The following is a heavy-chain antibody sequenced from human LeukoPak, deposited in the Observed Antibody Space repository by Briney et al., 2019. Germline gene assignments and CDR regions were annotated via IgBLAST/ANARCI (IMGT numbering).Heavy chain of an antibody. V-gene: IGHV3-74*01. CDR2: INSDGSST. J-gene: IGHJ4*02. CDR3: ARELPFDY. Sequence: GGSLRLSCAASGFTYSSYWMHGVRQAPGKGAVWVSRINSDGSSTTYADSVKGRFTISRDNAKNTLYLQMNSLRAEDTAVYYCARELPFDYWGQGTLVTVFS. CDR1: GFTYSSYW.